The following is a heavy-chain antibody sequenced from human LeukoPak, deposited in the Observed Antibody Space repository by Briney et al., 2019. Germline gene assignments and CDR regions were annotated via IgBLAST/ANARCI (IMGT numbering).Heavy chain of an antibody. D-gene: IGHD3-3*01. V-gene: IGHV4-30-2*01. CDR2: IYHSGST. Sequence: SQTLSLTCAVSGGSISSGGYSWSWIRQPPGKGLEWIGYIYHSGSTYYNPSLKSRVTISVDRSKNQFSLKLSSVTAADTAVYYCARNLKYYDFWSGYYPDAFDIWGQETMVTVSS. CDR3: ARNLKYYDFWSGYYPDAFDI. CDR1: GGSISSGGYS. J-gene: IGHJ3*02.